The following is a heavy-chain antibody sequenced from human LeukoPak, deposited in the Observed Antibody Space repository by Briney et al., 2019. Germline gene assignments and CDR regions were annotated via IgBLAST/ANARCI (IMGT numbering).Heavy chain of an antibody. CDR2: ISSSSSYI. V-gene: IGHV3-21*01. D-gene: IGHD5-24*01. J-gene: IGHJ4*02. CDR1: GFTFSSYS. Sequence: GGSLRLSCAASGFTFSSYSMNWVRQAPGKGLKWVSSISSSSSYIYYADSVKGRFTISRDNAKNSLYLQMNSLRAEDTAVYYCARVGDGYNFWEKYYFDYWGQGTLVTVSS. CDR3: ARVGDGYNFWEKYYFDY.